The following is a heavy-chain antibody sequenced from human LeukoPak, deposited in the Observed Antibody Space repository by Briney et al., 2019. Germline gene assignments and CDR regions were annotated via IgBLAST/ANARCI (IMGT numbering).Heavy chain of an antibody. J-gene: IGHJ4*02. CDR1: GFRFNVDA. CDR3: ARRLCRGTACYYFDY. V-gene: IGHV3-23*01. D-gene: IGHD2-2*01. Sequence: GRSLRLSCAISGFRFNVDAIDSVRETPEGRLECVVGISGSGPDSYYADSVKGRFTISRDSSKNTLYLQTDTLRVDDTAVYYCARRLCRGTACYYFDYWGQGTLVTVSS. CDR2: ISGSGPDS.